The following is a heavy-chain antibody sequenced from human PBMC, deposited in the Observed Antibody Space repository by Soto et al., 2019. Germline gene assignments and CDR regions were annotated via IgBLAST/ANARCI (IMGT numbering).Heavy chain of an antibody. J-gene: IGHJ4*02. CDR3: ASRGYSYGRGGYFDY. Sequence: SDTLSLTCTVSGGSISSSSYYWGWIRQPPGKGLEWIGSIYYSGSTYYNPSLKSRVTISVDTSKNQFSLKLSSVTAADTAVYYCASRGYSYGRGGYFDYWGQGTLVTVS. CDR2: IYYSGST. CDR1: GGSISSSSYY. V-gene: IGHV4-39*01. D-gene: IGHD5-18*01.